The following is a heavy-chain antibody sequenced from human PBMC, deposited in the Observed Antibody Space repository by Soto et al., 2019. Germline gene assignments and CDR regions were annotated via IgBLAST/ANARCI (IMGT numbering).Heavy chain of an antibody. Sequence: QVQLVESGGGVVQPGRSLRLSCAASGFTFSSYGMHWVRQAPGKGLEWVAVIWYDGSNKYYADSVKGRFTISRDNSKNTLYLQMNSLRAEDTAVYYCARDFSSSSPGPREGNGMDVWGQGTTVTVSS. V-gene: IGHV3-33*01. CDR3: ARDFSSSSPGPREGNGMDV. CDR1: GFTFSSYG. CDR2: IWYDGSNK. J-gene: IGHJ6*02. D-gene: IGHD6-6*01.